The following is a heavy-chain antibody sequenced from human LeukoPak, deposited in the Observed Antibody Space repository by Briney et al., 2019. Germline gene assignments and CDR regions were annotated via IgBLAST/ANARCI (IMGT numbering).Heavy chain of an antibody. Sequence: SETLSLTCAVYGGSFSGYYWSWIRQPPGKGLEWIGEINHSGSTNYNLSLKSRVTISVDTPKNQFSLKLSSVTAADTAVYYCARGHSKYYYDSSGYYFDYWGQGTLVTVSS. CDR3: ARGHSKYYYDSSGYYFDY. D-gene: IGHD3-22*01. V-gene: IGHV4-34*01. CDR2: INHSGST. CDR1: GGSFSGYY. J-gene: IGHJ4*02.